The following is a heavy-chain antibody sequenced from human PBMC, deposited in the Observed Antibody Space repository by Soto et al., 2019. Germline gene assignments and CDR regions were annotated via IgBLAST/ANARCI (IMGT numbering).Heavy chain of an antibody. Sequence: PGGSLRLSGAASGLTFSSYSMEWVRQAPGKGREWVAVISYDGGNKYYADSVKGRFTISRDNAKNSLYLQMNSLRAEDTAVYYCARDRGYYYDSSGYYGPYYYGLDVWGQGTTVTVSS. D-gene: IGHD3-22*01. J-gene: IGHJ6*02. CDR3: ARDRGYYYDSSGYYGPYYYGLDV. CDR1: GLTFSSYS. CDR2: ISYDGGNK. V-gene: IGHV3-30-3*01.